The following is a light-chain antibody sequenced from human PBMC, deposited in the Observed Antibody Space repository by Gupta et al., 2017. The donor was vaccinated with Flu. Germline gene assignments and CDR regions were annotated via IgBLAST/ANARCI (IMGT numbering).Light chain of an antibody. CDR2: KAS. J-gene: IGKJ2*03. Sequence: DIQMTQSPSTLSASVGDRVTITCRASQSISSWLAWYQQKPGKAPKLLIYKASSLESGVPSRSSGRGSGTEFTLTIRSMMPDDFATSYFQQYKSYAYSFGEGTKLEMK. CDR1: QSISSW. V-gene: IGKV1-5*03. CDR3: QQYKSYAYS.